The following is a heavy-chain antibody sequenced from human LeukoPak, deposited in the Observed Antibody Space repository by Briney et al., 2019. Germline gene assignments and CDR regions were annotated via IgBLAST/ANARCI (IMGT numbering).Heavy chain of an antibody. V-gene: IGHV1-69*04. CDR1: GGTFSSYA. Sequence: SVKVSCKASGGTFSSYAISWVRQAPGQGLEWMGRIIPILGIANYAQKFQGRVTITADKSTSTAYMELSSLRSEDTAVYYCARDVGATRGVVYYYYYGMDVWGQGTTVTVSS. CDR3: ARDVGATRGVVYYYYYGMDV. D-gene: IGHD1-26*01. J-gene: IGHJ6*02. CDR2: IIPILGIA.